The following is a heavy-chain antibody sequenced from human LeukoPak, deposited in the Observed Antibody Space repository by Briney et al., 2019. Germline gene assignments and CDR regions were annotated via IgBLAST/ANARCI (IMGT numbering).Heavy chain of an antibody. CDR3: ARHTVVTAGDY. CDR2: MNPNSGNT. Sequence: ASVKVSCKASGYTFTSYDLHGVRQATRQGLEWMGWMNPNSGNTGYAQQSQGRVTMTRNTTISTAYMELSSLRSEDTAVYYRARHTVVTAGDYWGQGTLVTVSS. J-gene: IGHJ4*02. V-gene: IGHV1-8*01. D-gene: IGHD4-23*01. CDR1: GYTFTSYD.